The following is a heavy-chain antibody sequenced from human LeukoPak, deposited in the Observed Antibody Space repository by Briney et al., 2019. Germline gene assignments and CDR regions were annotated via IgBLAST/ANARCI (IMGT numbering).Heavy chain of an antibody. CDR3: ARFAQYITMVRGQGFDP. Sequence: GGSLRLSCAASGFTFSNHGMNWVRQAPGKGLEWLSGISPRGGGTYYADSVKGRFTISRDDSKNTLSLQMNSLRVEDTAVYYCARFAQYITMVRGQGFDPWGQGTLVTVSS. CDR1: GFTFSNHG. V-gene: IGHV3-23*01. CDR2: ISPRGGGT. J-gene: IGHJ5*02. D-gene: IGHD3-10*01.